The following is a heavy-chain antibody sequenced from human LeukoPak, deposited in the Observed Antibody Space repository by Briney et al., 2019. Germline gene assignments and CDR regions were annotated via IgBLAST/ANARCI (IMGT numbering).Heavy chain of an antibody. J-gene: IGHJ5*02. CDR2: IDPNGGRT. CDR3: MRALTISGIGPPPA. D-gene: IGHD3-3*01. Sequence: ASVKVSCKASGSTFTKYIIHWVRQAPGQGFVWVGGIDPNGGRTFHAQKFQDRVALTRDLSPTTVYMELSSLREEDTAVYYCMRALTISGIGPPPAWGQGTLLTVSS. CDR1: GSTFTKYI. V-gene: IGHV1-46*01.